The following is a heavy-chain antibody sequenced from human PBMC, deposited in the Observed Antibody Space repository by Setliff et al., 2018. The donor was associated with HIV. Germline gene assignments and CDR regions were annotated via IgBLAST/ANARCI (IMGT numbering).Heavy chain of an antibody. CDR2: ITSNLNY. CDR1: GFSFSRYT. Sequence: PGGSLRLSCVASGFSFSRYTMMWVRQTPGKGLEWVSLITSNLNYKYADSGRGRCTISRENTKNSLYLQMNSLRAEDTAVYYCSKGDSFVFSYVYPDYWGPGTLVTVSS. CDR3: SKGDSFVFSYVYPDY. D-gene: IGHD3-22*01. J-gene: IGHJ4*02. V-gene: IGHV3-21*01.